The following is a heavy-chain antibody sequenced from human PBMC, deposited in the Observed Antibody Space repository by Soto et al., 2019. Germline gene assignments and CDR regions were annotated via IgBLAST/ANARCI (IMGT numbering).Heavy chain of an antibody. CDR1: GGSISSGDYC. V-gene: IGHV4-30-4*01. D-gene: IGHD2-15*01. J-gene: IGHJ4*02. CDR2: IYNSGAT. Sequence: SETLPLTCTVSGGSISSGDYCWTWIRQSPGKGLEWIGYIYNSGATYDNPSLRSRLTISVDTSKNQFYLKLSFVTAADTAVYYCARGAAFLATGGDIYYFDYWGKGTLVTVSS. CDR3: ARGAAFLATGGDIYYFDY.